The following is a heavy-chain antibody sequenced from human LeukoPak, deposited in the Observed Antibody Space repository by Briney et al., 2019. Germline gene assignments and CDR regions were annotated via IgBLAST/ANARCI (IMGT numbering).Heavy chain of an antibody. CDR3: ARTDNSSSRPNAFDI. V-gene: IGHV3-21*01. CDR2: ISSSSSYI. D-gene: IGHD6-13*01. J-gene: IGHJ3*02. Sequence: GGSLRLSCAAPGFTFSSYSMNWVRQAPGKGLEWVSSISSSSSYIYYADSVKGRFTISRDNAKNSLYLQMNSLRAEDTAVYYCARTDNSSSRPNAFDIWGQGTMVTVSS. CDR1: GFTFSSYS.